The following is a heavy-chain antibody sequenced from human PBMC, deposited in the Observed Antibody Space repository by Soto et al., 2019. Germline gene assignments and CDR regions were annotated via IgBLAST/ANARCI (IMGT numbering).Heavy chain of an antibody. V-gene: IGHV3-33*01. CDR1: GFTFGSYG. CDR3: ARGCTNHYGMEV. J-gene: IGHJ6*02. CDR2: IWDDGRNQ. Sequence: GGSLTLSCAASGFTFGSYGMHWVRQGPGKGLEWVVVIWDDGRNQYYAHSVKGRFTIARDNSKKTRYLQMNSRGDEGKAVYCCARGCTNHYGMEVWGQGSTVTVS.